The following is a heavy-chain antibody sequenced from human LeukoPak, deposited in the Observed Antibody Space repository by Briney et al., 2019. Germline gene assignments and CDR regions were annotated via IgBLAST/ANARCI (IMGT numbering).Heavy chain of an antibody. Sequence: SETLSLTCTVSSGSISWSSYYWGWIRQPPGKGLEWIGNIYYSGSTYHNPSLKSRVTISVDTSKNQFSLNLSSVTAADTAVYYCARVSCGGGSCYHSRGWFDAWGQGTLVTVSS. V-gene: IGHV4-39*07. D-gene: IGHD2-15*01. CDR2: IYYSGST. CDR3: ARVSCGGGSCYHSRGWFDA. CDR1: SGSISWSSYY. J-gene: IGHJ5*02.